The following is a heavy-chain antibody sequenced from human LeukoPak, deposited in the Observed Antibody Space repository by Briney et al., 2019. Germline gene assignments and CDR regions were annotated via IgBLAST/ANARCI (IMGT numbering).Heavy chain of an antibody. D-gene: IGHD3-3*01. CDR1: GGSFSGSY. CDR3: ARVSISPFGVVTAHLDS. V-gene: IGHV4-34*01. Sequence: PSETLSLTCGVSGGSFSGSYWGWIRQPPGKGLEWIGEINLSGSTNYNSSLTSRVTISLDTSKNQFSLNLRSVTTADTAVYYCARVSISPFGVVTAHLDSWGQGTLVAVSS. J-gene: IGHJ4*02. CDR2: INLSGST.